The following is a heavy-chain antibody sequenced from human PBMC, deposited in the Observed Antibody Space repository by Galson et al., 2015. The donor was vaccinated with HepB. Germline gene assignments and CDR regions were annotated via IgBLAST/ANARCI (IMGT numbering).Heavy chain of an antibody. CDR2: ISTDGSIR. Sequence: SLRLSCAASGFTFSGHWMHWVRQAPGQGLVWVSRISTDGSIRSYADSVKGRFTISRDNAKNMVYLQMTSLRAEDTAVYYCARMGSFGDYDFDPWGQGTLVAVSS. CDR1: GFTFSGHW. V-gene: IGHV3-74*01. J-gene: IGHJ5*02. CDR3: ARMGSFGDYDFDP. D-gene: IGHD4-17*01.